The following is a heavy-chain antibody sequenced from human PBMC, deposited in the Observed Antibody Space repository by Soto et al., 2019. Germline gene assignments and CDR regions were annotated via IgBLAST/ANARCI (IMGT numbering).Heavy chain of an antibody. CDR3: ARGNYDVLTGYYRGGRVDY. CDR1: GYTFANYV. Sequence: ASVKVSCKASGYTFANYVIIWVRQAPGQGLEWMGWISGYNGNTKYVQKLQGRVTMTTDISTSTAYMELRSLRSDDTAVYYCARGNYDVLTGYYRGGRVDYWG. CDR2: ISGYNGNT. D-gene: IGHD3-9*01. J-gene: IGHJ4*01. V-gene: IGHV1-18*01.